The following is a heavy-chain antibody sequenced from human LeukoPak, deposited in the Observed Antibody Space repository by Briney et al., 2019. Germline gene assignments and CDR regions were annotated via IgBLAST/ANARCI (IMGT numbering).Heavy chain of an antibody. Sequence: SETLSLTCAVYGGSFSGYYWSWIRQPPGKGLEWIGEINHSGSTNYNPSLKSRVTISVDTSKNQFSLKLSSVTAADTAVYYCARSYDYVWGSYRYTDAFGIWGQGTMVTVSS. CDR2: INHSGST. J-gene: IGHJ3*02. CDR3: ARSYDYVWGSYRYTDAFGI. D-gene: IGHD3-16*02. CDR1: GGSFSGYY. V-gene: IGHV4-34*01.